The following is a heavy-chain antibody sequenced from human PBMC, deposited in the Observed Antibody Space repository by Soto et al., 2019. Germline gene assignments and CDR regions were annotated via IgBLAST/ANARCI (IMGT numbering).Heavy chain of an antibody. CDR3: AKDLDYIYRA. J-gene: IGHJ5*02. CDR2: ISYGGHNK. D-gene: IGHD4-4*01. V-gene: IGHV3-30*18. Sequence: QVQLVESGGGVVQPGASLTLSCMTSGFTFRTYGMHWVRQAQGKGLEWVAVISYGGHNKYYADSVKGRFTISRDNSKDKLFLQMNSLTPADTAMYYCAKDLDYIYRAWGQGTLVTVSS. CDR1: GFTFRTYG.